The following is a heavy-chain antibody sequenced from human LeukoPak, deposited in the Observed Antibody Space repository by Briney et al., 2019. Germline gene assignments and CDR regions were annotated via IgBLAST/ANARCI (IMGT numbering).Heavy chain of an antibody. J-gene: IGHJ4*02. CDR1: GGSISSGDYY. V-gene: IGHV4-30-4*08. Sequence: SETLSLTCTVSGGSISSGDYYWSWIRQPPGKGLEWIGYIYYSGSTYYNPSLKGRVTISVDTSKNQFSLKLSSVTAADTAVYYCARVDGRRGQTFDYWGQGTLVTVSS. D-gene: IGHD1-26*01. CDR3: ARVDGRRGQTFDY. CDR2: IYYSGST.